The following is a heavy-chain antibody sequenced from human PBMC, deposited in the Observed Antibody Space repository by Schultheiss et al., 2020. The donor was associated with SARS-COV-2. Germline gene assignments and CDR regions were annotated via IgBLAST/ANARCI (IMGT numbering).Heavy chain of an antibody. CDR2: ISSSSNSI. CDR1: GFTFSRNT. D-gene: IGHD2-21*02. CDR3: AREGRFQLLLEPFDY. Sequence: GGSLRLSCAASGFTFSRNTMNWVRQAPGKGLEWISDISSSSNSIYYADSVKGRFTISRDNAKNSLYLQMNSLRDEDTALYYCAREGRFQLLLEPFDYWGQGILVTVSS. V-gene: IGHV3-48*02. J-gene: IGHJ4*02.